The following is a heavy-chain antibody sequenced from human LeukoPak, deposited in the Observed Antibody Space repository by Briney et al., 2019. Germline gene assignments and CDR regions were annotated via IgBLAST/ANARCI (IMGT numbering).Heavy chain of an antibody. Sequence: GGSLRLSCAGSGFTFSSYGMSWVRRAPGKGLEWVSSISGSGGTTYYADSVKGRFTLSRDNSKTTLYLQMNSLRAEDTAVYYCAKGHCSGASCYVFDIWGQGTMVTVSS. CDR1: GFTFSSYG. CDR3: AKGHCSGASCYVFDI. CDR2: ISGSGGTT. J-gene: IGHJ3*02. D-gene: IGHD2-2*01. V-gene: IGHV3-23*01.